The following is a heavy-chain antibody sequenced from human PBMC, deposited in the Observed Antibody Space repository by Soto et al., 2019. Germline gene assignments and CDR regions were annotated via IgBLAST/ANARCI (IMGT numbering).Heavy chain of an antibody. V-gene: IGHV1-18*01. CDR3: ARDLGIAVPGDFAY. J-gene: IGHJ4*02. CDR2: ISAYNGNT. D-gene: IGHD6-19*01. Sequence: ASVKVSCKASGYTFTSYGSSWVRQAPGQGLEWMGWISAYNGNTNYAQKLQGRVTMTTDTSTSTAYMELRSLRSDDTALYYCARDLGIAVPGDFAYWGKGTLVPVSP. CDR1: GYTFTSYG.